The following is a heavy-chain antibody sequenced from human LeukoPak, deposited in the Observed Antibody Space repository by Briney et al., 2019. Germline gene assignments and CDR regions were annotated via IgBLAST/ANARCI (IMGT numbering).Heavy chain of an antibody. CDR3: VRDLYGDYGHDY. J-gene: IGHJ4*02. D-gene: IGHD4-17*01. CDR1: GFTFSTYT. CDR2: ISGSSDYI. V-gene: IGHV3-21*01. Sequence: GGSLRLSCTAFGFTFSTYTMNWVRQAPGKGLEWVSSISGSSDYIYYADSVKGRFTISRDNAKNSLYLQMNSLRAEDTAVYYCVRDLYGDYGHDYWGQGTLVTVSS.